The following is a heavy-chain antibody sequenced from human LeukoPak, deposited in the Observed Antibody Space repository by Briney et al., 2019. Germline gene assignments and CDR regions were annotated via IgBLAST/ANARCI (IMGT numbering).Heavy chain of an antibody. CDR1: GGSFSGYY. CDR2: IYYSGST. CDR3: ASGDGPNFDY. V-gene: IGHV4-59*08. Sequence: PSETLSLTCAVYGGSFSGYYWSWIRQPPGKGLEWIGYIYYSGSTNYNPSLKSRVTISVDTSKNQFSLKLSSVTAADTAVYYCASGDGPNFDYWGQGTLVTVSS. D-gene: IGHD3-10*01. J-gene: IGHJ4*02.